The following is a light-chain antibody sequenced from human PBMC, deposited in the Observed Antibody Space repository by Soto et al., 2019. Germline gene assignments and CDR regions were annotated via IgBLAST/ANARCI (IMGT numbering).Light chain of an antibody. J-gene: IGLJ3*02. CDR2: EVS. CDR3: SSYRASSTL. Sequence: QSALTQPASVSGSPGQSITISCTGSSSDIGRYDSVCWYQQLPGEAPTLIIYEVSHRPSGVSNRFSGSKSDNTASLTISGLQAEDEADYYCSSYRASSTLFGGGTKVTVL. V-gene: IGLV2-14*01. CDR1: SSDIGRYDS.